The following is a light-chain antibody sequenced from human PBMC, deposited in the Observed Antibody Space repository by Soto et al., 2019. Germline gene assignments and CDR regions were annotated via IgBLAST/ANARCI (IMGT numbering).Light chain of an antibody. Sequence: DIQLTQSPSFLSASVGDRVSITCRASQGIGSYLAWYQQKPGKAPNLLIYAASTLQSGVPSRFSGSVSGTDFTLTISSLQPEDFATYYCHQLNNYPLTFGGGTKVEIK. CDR3: HQLNNYPLT. CDR2: AAS. V-gene: IGKV1-9*01. J-gene: IGKJ4*01. CDR1: QGIGSY.